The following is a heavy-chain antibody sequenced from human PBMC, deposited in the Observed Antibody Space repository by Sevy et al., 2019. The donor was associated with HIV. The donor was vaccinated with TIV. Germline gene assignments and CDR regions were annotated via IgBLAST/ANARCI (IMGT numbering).Heavy chain of an antibody. D-gene: IGHD1-1*01. J-gene: IGHJ4*02. Sequence: GGSLRLSCTTSGFTFGDYAMNWVRQAPGKGLEWVACLKSKADGGTVDHAASVKGRFTISRADSKSIAYLQMNDLTTEDTGVYYCTRWKGLQSIFDYWGQGALVTVSS. V-gene: IGHV3-49*04. CDR3: TRWKGLQSIFDY. CDR1: GFTFGDYA. CDR2: LKSKADGGTV.